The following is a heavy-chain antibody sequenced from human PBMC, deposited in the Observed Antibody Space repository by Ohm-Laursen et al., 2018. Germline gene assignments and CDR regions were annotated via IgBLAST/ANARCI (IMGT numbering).Heavy chain of an antibody. J-gene: IGHJ6*02. V-gene: IGHV3-11*01. CDR1: GFTFIDYD. Sequence: SLRLSCAASGFTFIDYDMSWIRQTPGKGLEWLSYITSGGGIIYSADSVKGRFTISRDNDEDTLYLQMNSLRAEDTAVYYCAKSHEEVTGWLEYQLLPDYYYYYGMDVWGQGTTVTVSS. CDR2: ITSGGGII. D-gene: IGHD2-2*01. CDR3: AKSHEEVTGWLEYQLLPDYYYYYGMDV.